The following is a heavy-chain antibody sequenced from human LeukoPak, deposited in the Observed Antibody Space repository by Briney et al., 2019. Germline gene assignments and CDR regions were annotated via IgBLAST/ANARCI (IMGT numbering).Heavy chain of an antibody. Sequence: GGSLRLSCAASGFTFRDYYMSWIRQAPGKGLEWVSYISSSGSTIYYADSVKGRFTISRDNAKNSLYLQMNSLRAEDTAVYYCARAPPLGRFLEWLSPHFDYWGQGTLVTVSS. V-gene: IGHV3-11*01. J-gene: IGHJ4*02. CDR1: GFTFRDYY. CDR3: ARAPPLGRFLEWLSPHFDY. D-gene: IGHD3-3*01. CDR2: ISSSGSTI.